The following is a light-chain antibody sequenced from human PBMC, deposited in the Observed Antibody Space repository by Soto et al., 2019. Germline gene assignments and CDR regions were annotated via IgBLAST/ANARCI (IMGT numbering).Light chain of an antibody. CDR2: AAS. CDR3: QQSYNTPRT. J-gene: IGKJ2*01. CDR1: QSISSY. Sequence: DIQMTQSPSSLSASVGDRVTITCRASQSISSYLNWYQQKPGKAPKLLIYAASSLQSGVPSRFSGSGSGTDFTLTISSLKPEDFATYYCQQSYNTPRTFGQGTKLEIK. V-gene: IGKV1-39*01.